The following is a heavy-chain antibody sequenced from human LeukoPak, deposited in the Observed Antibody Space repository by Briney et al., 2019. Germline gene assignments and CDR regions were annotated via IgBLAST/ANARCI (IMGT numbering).Heavy chain of an antibody. V-gene: IGHV4-30-4*07. D-gene: IGHD3-10*01. CDR2: IYHTGST. Sequence: TPSETLSLTCAVSGGSISSALYSWSWIRQPPGKGLEWIGYIYHTGSTTYNPSFKSRLTITLDTSKNQFSLNLNSVTAADTAMYYCVGDYGSGSYRFDFWGQGTLVTVSS. CDR3: VGDYGSGSYRFDF. J-gene: IGHJ4*02. CDR1: GGSISSALYS.